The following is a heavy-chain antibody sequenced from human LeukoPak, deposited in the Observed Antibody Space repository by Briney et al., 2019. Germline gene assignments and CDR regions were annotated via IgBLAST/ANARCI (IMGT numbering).Heavy chain of an antibody. J-gene: IGHJ4*02. CDR3: ASPYYYDSSGYYYFDY. D-gene: IGHD3-22*01. CDR2: IYYSGST. CDR1: GGSISSSSYY. Sequence: SETLSLTRTVSGGSISSSSYYWGWIRQPPGKGLEWIGSIYYSGSTYYNPSLKSRVTISVDTSKNQFSLKLSSVTAADTAVYYCASPYYYDSSGYYYFDYWGQGTLVTVSS. V-gene: IGHV4-39*01.